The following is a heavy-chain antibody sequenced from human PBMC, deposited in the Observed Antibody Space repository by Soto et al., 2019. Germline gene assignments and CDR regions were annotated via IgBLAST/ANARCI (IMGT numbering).Heavy chain of an antibody. Sequence: ETLSLTCTVYGGSFTFSGYYWSWIRQPPGKGLEWIGEINHIGTTKYNPSLESRVTISLDTSKNHFSLDLTSVTAADTAVYYCVRGRILRLRFGDFDSGGQGTLVTVSS. D-gene: IGHD5-12*01. CDR3: VRGRILRLRFGDFDS. V-gene: IGHV4-34*01. CDR1: GGSFTFSGYY. CDR2: INHIGTT. J-gene: IGHJ4*02.